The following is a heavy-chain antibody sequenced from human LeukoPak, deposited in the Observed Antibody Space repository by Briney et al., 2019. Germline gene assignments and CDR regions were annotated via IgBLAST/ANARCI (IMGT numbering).Heavy chain of an antibody. J-gene: IGHJ4*02. CDR3: ARDRAAADLDY. V-gene: IGHV3-33*01. D-gene: IGHD6-13*01. Sequence: GESLKISCKGSGYSFTSYWIGWVRQAPGKGLEWVAVIWYDGSNKFYADSVKGRFTISRDNSKNTLYLQMNSLRAEDTAVYYCARDRAAADLDYWGQGTLVTVSS. CDR1: GYSFTSYW. CDR2: IWYDGSNK.